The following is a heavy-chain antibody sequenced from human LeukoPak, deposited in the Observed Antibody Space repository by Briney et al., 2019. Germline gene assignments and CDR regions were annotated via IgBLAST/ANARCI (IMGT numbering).Heavy chain of an antibody. Sequence: GGSLRLSCAGPGFTFSTSWMHWFRQAPGKALVWVSRINDDGSSINYADSVKGRFTISRDNAKNTLYLQMSSLRAEDTAVYCCARALGSYSDYWGQGTLVSVSS. V-gene: IGHV3-74*01. CDR2: INDDGSSI. CDR3: ARALGSYSDY. J-gene: IGHJ4*02. CDR1: GFTFSTSW. D-gene: IGHD1-26*01.